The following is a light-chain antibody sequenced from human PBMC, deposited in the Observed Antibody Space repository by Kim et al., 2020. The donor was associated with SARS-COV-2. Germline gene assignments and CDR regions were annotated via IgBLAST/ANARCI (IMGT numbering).Light chain of an antibody. CDR3: QAWDNYTMI. V-gene: IGLV3-1*01. CDR2: QDN. J-gene: IGLJ2*01. Sequence: SVSPGTTASITCSGDNLGDRYTCWYQQRTGQSPILVIYQDNKRPSGVPVRFAGSNSGNTATLTISGTQSMDEADYYCQAWDNYTMIFGGGTQLTVL. CDR1: NLGDRY.